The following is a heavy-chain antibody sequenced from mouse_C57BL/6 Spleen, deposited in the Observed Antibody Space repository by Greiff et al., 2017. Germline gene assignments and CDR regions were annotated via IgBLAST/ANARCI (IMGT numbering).Heavy chain of an antibody. J-gene: IGHJ2*01. Sequence: EVKLMESGGGLVKPGGSLKLSCAASGFTFSSYAMSWVRQTPGKRLEWVATISDGGSYTYYPGNVKGRFTLSIDNAKNNLYLQMSQLKSEDTAMYYCASGITTVVATGYFDYWGQGTTLTVSS. CDR1: GFTFSSYA. D-gene: IGHD1-1*01. CDR2: ISDGGSYT. CDR3: ASGITTVVATGYFDY. V-gene: IGHV5-4*03.